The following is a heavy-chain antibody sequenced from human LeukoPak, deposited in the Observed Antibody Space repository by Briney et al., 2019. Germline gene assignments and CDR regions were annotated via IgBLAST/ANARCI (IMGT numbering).Heavy chain of an antibody. CDR2: MNPNSGNT. CDR1: GSTFTSYD. J-gene: IGHJ4*02. Sequence: ASVKVSCKASGSTFTSYDINWVRHATGQRLEWMGWMNPNSGNTGYAQKFQGRVTMTRNTSISTAYMELSSLRSEDTAVYYCARDAYTGSYEIFSYWGQGTLVTVSS. V-gene: IGHV1-8*01. D-gene: IGHD1-26*01. CDR3: ARDAYTGSYEIFSY.